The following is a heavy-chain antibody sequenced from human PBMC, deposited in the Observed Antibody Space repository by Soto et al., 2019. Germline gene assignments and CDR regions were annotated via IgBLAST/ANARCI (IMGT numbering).Heavy chain of an antibody. CDR3: AGQYSSSSVEF. J-gene: IGHJ4*02. V-gene: IGHV3-11*01. Sequence: GGSLRLSCAASGFTFSDYYMNWIRQAPGKGLEWVSYISSGAITIYYADSVKGRFTISRDNAKNSLYLQMNSLRAEDTAVYYCAGQYSSSSVEFWGQGTLVTVSS. D-gene: IGHD6-6*01. CDR1: GFTFSDYY. CDR2: ISSGAITI.